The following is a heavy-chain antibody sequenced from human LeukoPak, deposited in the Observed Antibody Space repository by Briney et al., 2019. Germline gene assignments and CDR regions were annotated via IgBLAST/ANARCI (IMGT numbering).Heavy chain of an antibody. CDR3: ARGLGYCSGGSCPD. Sequence: GASVKVSCKASGGTFSSYAISWVRQAPGQGLEWMGGIIPIFGTANYAQKLQGRVTITTDESTSTAYMELSSLRSEDTAVYYCARGLGYCSGGSCPDWGQGTLVTVSS. CDR1: GGTFSSYA. CDR2: IIPIFGTA. D-gene: IGHD2-15*01. V-gene: IGHV1-69*05. J-gene: IGHJ4*02.